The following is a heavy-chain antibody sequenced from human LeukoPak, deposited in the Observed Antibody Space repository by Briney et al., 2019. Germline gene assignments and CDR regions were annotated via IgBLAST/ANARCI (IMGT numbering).Heavy chain of an antibody. CDR3: AKDRWGAVASFDY. J-gene: IGHJ4*02. D-gene: IGHD6-19*01. Sequence: PGGSLRLSCAASGFPFSDYVMHWVRQAPGKGLEWVSVIRYDGNNKYYADSVKGRFTISRDNSKNTLYLQVNSLESEDTAVYYCAKDRWGAVASFDYWGQGTLVTVSS. CDR1: GFPFSDYV. V-gene: IGHV3-30*02. CDR2: IRYDGNNK.